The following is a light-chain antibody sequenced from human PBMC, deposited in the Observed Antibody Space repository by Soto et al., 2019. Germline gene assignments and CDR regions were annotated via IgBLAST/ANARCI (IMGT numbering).Light chain of an antibody. V-gene: IGLV1-47*02. J-gene: IGLJ3*02. Sequence: QAVVTQPPSASGTPGQRVTLSCSGGSSNIGFNAVNWYQQLPGAAPKLLMHGNSQRPSGVPERFSGSKSGTSASLANIGLRTEDEADYYCAAWDDSLSGVVFGGGTKLTVL. CDR2: GNS. CDR1: SSNIGFNA. CDR3: AAWDDSLSGVV.